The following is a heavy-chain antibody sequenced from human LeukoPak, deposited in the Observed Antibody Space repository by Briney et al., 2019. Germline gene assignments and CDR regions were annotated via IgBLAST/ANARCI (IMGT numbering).Heavy chain of an antibody. D-gene: IGHD2-15*01. J-gene: IGHJ4*02. CDR3: ARDGGYCSGGSCYSYYFDY. V-gene: IGHV3-7*01. CDR1: GFTFSSYW. Sequence: GGSLRLSCAASGFTFSSYWMSWVRQAPGKGLEWVANIKQDGSEKYYVDSVKGRSTISRDNAKNSLYLQMNSLRAEDTAVYYCARDGGYCSGGSCYSYYFDYWGQGTLATVSS. CDR2: IKQDGSEK.